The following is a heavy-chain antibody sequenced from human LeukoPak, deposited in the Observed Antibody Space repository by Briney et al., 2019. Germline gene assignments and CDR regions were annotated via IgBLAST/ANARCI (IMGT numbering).Heavy chain of an antibody. CDR1: GGSISGTSYY. V-gene: IGHV4-39*07. D-gene: IGHD3-22*01. CDR3: VRDVNYYDSSGKIDY. CDR2: IYYSGTT. J-gene: IGHJ4*02. Sequence: SETLSLTCTVSGGSISGTSYYWGWIRQPPGKGLEWIGSIYYSGTTYYNPSLKSRVTISVDTSKNQFSLKLSSVTAADTAVYYCVRDVNYYDSSGKIDYWGQGTLVAVSS.